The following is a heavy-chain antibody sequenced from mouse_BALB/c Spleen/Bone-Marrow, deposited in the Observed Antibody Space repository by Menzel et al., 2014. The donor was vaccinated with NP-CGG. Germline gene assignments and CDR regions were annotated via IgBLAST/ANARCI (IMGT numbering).Heavy chain of an antibody. CDR3: ARFPIYYGNYGAMDY. J-gene: IGHJ4*01. Sequence: DLVKPGASVKLSCKASGYTFTSYWINWIKQRPGQGLEWIGRIAPGSGSTYYNEMFKGKATLTVDTSSSTAYIQLSSLSSEDSAVYICARFPIYYGNYGAMDYWGQGTPVTVPS. D-gene: IGHD2-1*01. CDR2: IAPGSGST. V-gene: IGHV1S41*01. CDR1: GYTFTSYW.